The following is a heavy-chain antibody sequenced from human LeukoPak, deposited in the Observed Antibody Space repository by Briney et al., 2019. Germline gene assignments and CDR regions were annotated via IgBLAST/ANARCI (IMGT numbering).Heavy chain of an antibody. J-gene: IGHJ4*02. CDR1: GGSFSGYY. CDR3: ARGHRRDTYYYASSGRNRWDY. Sequence: SETLSLTCAVYGGSFSGYYWSWIRQPPGKGLEWIGEINHSGSTNYNPSLKSRVTISVDTSKNQFSLKPSSVTAADTAVYYCARGHRRDTYYYASSGRNRWDYWGPGTLVTVSS. CDR2: INHSGST. V-gene: IGHV4-34*01. D-gene: IGHD3-22*01.